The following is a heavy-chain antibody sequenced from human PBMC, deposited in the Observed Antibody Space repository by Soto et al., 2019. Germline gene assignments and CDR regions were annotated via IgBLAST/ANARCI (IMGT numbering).Heavy chain of an antibody. CDR1: GFTFSSYA. J-gene: IGHJ5*02. Sequence: EVQLLESGGGLVQPGGSLRLSCAASGFTFSSYAMSWVRQAPGKGLGVVSAICGSGGSTYYADSVKGRFTISRDNSKNTLYLQMNSLRAEDTAVYYCAKRGGDCSGGSCYSWFDPWGQGTLVTVSS. V-gene: IGHV3-23*01. CDR2: ICGSGGST. D-gene: IGHD2-15*01. CDR3: AKRGGDCSGGSCYSWFDP.